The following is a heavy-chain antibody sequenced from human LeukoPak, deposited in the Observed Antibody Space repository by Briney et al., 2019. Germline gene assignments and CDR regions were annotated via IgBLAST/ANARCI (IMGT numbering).Heavy chain of an antibody. CDR2: INPNSGGT. CDR3: ARGYCSGGTCYLVENWFDP. V-gene: IGHV1-2*02. J-gene: IGHJ5*02. Sequence: ASVKVSCKASGYTFTGYYMHWVRQAPGQGLEWMGWINPNSGGTNYAQKFQGRVTMTRDTSISTAYMELSRLRSDDTAGYYCARGYCSGGTCYLVENWFDPWGQGTLVTVSS. CDR1: GYTFTGYY. D-gene: IGHD2-15*01.